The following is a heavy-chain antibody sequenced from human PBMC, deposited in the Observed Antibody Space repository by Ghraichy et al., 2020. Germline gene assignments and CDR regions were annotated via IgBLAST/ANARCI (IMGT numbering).Heavy chain of an antibody. J-gene: IGHJ4*02. V-gene: IGHV1-46*01. CDR2: IFPGGGST. CDR3: AREDVAARRLNGGYFDY. D-gene: IGHD6-6*01. Sequence: ASVKVSCKASGYTFTTSYIHWVRQAPGQGLEWMGIIFPGGGSTVYAQKFEGRVTMTRVTSTSTVYMELTNLRSDDTAVYYCAREDVAARRLNGGYFDYWGQGTLVIVSS. CDR1: GYTFTTSY.